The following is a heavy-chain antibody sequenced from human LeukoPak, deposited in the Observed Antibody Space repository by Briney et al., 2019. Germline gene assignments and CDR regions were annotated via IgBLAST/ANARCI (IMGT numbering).Heavy chain of an antibody. CDR1: GGPISSGSYY. Sequence: PSQTLSLTCTVSGGPISSGSYYWSWIRQPAGKGLEWIGRIYTSGSTNYNPPLKSRVTISVDTSKNQFSLKLSSVTAADTAVYYCAREPMDGMDVWGQGTTVTVSS. D-gene: IGHD2-8*01. J-gene: IGHJ6*02. CDR3: AREPMDGMDV. CDR2: IYTSGST. V-gene: IGHV4-61*02.